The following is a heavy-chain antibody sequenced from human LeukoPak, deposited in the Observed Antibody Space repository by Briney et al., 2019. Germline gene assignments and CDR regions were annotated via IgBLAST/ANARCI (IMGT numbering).Heavy chain of an antibody. Sequence: GASVKVSCKASGYTFTGYYMHWVRQAPGQGLEWMGWINPNSGGTNYAQKFQGWVTMTRDTTISTAYMELSRLRSDDTAVYYCARSRAPHHYEAVNWPYAFDLWGQGTMVTVSS. D-gene: IGHD1-20*01. CDR1: GYTFTGYY. CDR3: ARSRAPHHYEAVNWPYAFDL. V-gene: IGHV1-2*04. J-gene: IGHJ3*01. CDR2: INPNSGGT.